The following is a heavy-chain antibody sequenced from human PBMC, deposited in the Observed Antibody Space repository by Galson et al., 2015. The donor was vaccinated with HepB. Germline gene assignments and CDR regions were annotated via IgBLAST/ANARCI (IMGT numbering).Heavy chain of an antibody. D-gene: IGHD5-12*01. V-gene: IGHV3-7*01. J-gene: IGHJ4*02. CDR2: TKQDGSIQ. CDR3: VPHVDVKS. CDR1: GFTFSNYW. Sequence: SLRLSCATPGFTFSNYWMNWVRQDPGKGLEWLANTKQDGSIQNYVGSVEGRFTVSRDNARSSVYLQMDTLRADDTGVYYCVPHVDVKSWGQGTLVTVSS.